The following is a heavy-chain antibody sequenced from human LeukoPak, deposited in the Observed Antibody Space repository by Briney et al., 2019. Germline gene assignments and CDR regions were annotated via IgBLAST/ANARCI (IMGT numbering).Heavy chain of an antibody. V-gene: IGHV1-46*01. D-gene: IGHD5-18*01. J-gene: IGHJ4*02. Sequence: GASVKVSCKASGGTFSSYAISWVRQAPGQGLEWMGIINPSGGSTSYAQKFQGRVTMTRDMSTSTVYMELSSLRSEDTAVYYCARRGYSSYYFDYWGQGTLVTVSS. CDR1: GGTFSSYA. CDR3: ARRGYSSYYFDY. CDR2: INPSGGST.